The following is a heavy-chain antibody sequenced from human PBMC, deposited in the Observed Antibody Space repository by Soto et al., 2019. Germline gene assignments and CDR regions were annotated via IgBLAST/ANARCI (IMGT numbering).Heavy chain of an antibody. CDR3: AHRPSYCSGGSCYSGFDY. CDR1: GFSLSTSGVG. J-gene: IGHJ4*02. CDR2: IYWDDDK. V-gene: IGHV2-5*02. Sequence: QTTLKESGPTLVKPTQTLTLTCTFSGFSLSTSGVGVGWIRQPPGKALEWLALIYWDDDKRYSPSLKSRLTITKDTSKNQVVLTMTNMDPVDTATYYCAHRPSYCSGGSCYSGFDYWGQGTLVTVSS. D-gene: IGHD2-15*01.